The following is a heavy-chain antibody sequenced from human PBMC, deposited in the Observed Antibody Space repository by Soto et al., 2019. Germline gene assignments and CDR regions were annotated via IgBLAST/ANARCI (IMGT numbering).Heavy chain of an antibody. Sequence: QLVESGGGVVQPGRSLRLSCSASGFIFSGYGMHWVRQAPGKGLEWVAVISYDETNKYYADSVKGRFTISRDNSKNTVFLQASSLRDDDTGVYYCARDRGMRSYFFAMDVWGQGTTVTVSS. D-gene: IGHD3-10*01. CDR1: GFIFSGYG. V-gene: IGHV3-33*05. CDR2: ISYDETNK. CDR3: ARDRGMRSYFFAMDV. J-gene: IGHJ6*02.